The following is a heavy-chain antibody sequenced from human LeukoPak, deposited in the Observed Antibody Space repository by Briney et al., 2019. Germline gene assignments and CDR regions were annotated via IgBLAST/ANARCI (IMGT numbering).Heavy chain of an antibody. V-gene: IGHV3-33*01. J-gene: IGHJ4*02. CDR1: GFQFSGYD. CDR3: ARESGSRGDFDF. D-gene: IGHD1-26*01. Sequence: GTSLELSCAASGFQFSGYDMHWGRPAPGKGLGGLALIWHDGTGQHYADSVKGRFTISRDNAKNTLYLQANSLRVEDTAVYYCARESGSRGDFDFWGQGTLVTVSS. CDR2: IWHDGTGQ.